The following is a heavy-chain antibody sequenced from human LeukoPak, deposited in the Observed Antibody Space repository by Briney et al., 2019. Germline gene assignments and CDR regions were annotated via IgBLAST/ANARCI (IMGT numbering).Heavy chain of an antibody. J-gene: IGHJ4*02. V-gene: IGHV3-43D*03. D-gene: IGHD6-13*01. CDR1: GFTFDDYA. CDR3: TKGLRFAAALTPFDY. Sequence: GESLRLSCAASGFTFDDYAMHWVRQAPGKGLEWVSLISWDGGTTYYADSVKGRFTISRDNSKNSVYLQMNSLRPEDTAIYYCTKGLRFAAALTPFDYWGQGTLVTVSS. CDR2: ISWDGGTT.